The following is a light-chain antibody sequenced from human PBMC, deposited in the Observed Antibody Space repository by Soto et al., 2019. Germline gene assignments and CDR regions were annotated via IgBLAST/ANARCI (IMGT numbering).Light chain of an antibody. CDR3: CSYAGSYPFV. J-gene: IGLJ1*01. Sequence: SVLTQPCSVSGSPGQSVTISCTGTSSDVGGYNYVSWYQHHPGKAPKLMIYDVDKRPSGVPGRFSGSKSGNTASLTISGLQAEDEADYYCCSYAGSYPFVFGTGTKVTVL. CDR2: DVD. CDR1: SSDVGGYNY. V-gene: IGLV2-11*01.